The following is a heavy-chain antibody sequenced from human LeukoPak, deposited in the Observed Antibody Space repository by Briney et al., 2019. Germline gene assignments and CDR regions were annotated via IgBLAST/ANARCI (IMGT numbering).Heavy chain of an antibody. CDR3: AKWGPTELSYYFDY. CDR2: ISYGGSNK. CDR1: GFTFSRYG. D-gene: IGHD1-26*01. Sequence: PGRSLRLSCAASGFTFSRYGMHWVRQAPGKGLEWVAVISYGGSNKNYADSVKGRFTISRDNSKNTLYLQMNSLRAEDTAVYYCAKWGPTELSYYFDYWGQGTLVTVSS. J-gene: IGHJ4*02. V-gene: IGHV3-30*18.